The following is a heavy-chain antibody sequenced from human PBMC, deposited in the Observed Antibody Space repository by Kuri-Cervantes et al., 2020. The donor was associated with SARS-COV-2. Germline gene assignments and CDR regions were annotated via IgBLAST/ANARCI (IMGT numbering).Heavy chain of an antibody. CDR2: IIPIFGTA. CDR3: ARETFLTRGPMPAPLPDY. CDR1: GGTFSSYA. Sequence: SVKVSCKASGGTFSSYAVSWVRQAPGQGLEWMGGIIPIFGTANYAQKFQGRVTITADESTSTAYMDLTSLRSEDTAVYYCARETFLTRGPMPAPLPDYWGQGTLVTVSS. D-gene: IGHD3-9*01. V-gene: IGHV1-69*13. J-gene: IGHJ4*02.